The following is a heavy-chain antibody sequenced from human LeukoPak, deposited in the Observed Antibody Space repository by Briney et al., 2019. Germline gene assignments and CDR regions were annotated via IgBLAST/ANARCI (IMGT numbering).Heavy chain of an antibody. CDR2: IYYSGST. D-gene: IGHD5-12*01. CDR3: AREYSAFDY. V-gene: IGHV4-61*08. CDR1: GDPITTSSDY. J-gene: IGHJ4*02. Sequence: SETLSLTCTVSGDPITTSSDYKWTWLRQPPRKGLEWIGYIYYSGSTNYNPSLQSRVTISVDTSNNQFSLKLTSVTAADTAVYYCAREYSAFDYWGQGTLVTVSS.